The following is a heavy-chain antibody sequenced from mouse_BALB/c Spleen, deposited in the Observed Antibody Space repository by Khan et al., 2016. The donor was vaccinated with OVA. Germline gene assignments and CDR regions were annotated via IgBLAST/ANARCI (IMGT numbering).Heavy chain of an antibody. Sequence: VKLLESGPELVKPGASVRISCKASGYTFTSYYIHWVKQRPGQGLEWIGWIYPGNVNTKYNEKFKGKATLTADKSSSTAYMQLSSLTSEDSAVYFCARSSLYATGAMDYWGQGTSVTVSS. J-gene: IGHJ4*01. V-gene: IGHV1S56*01. CDR3: ARSSLYATGAMDY. CDR1: GYTFTSYY. CDR2: IYPGNVNT. D-gene: IGHD1-1*01.